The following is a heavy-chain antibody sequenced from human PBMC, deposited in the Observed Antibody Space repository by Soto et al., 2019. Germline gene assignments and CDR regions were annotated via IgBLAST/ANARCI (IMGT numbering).Heavy chain of an antibody. V-gene: IGHV4-30-2*01. D-gene: IGHD2-2*01. Sequence: TLSPTCTFFGGSIISGGSSWSWIRQPPGKGLEWIGYMYHIGSTYYNPSLKSRVTISIDRSKNQFSLKLSSVTAADTAVYYCARVPDYWGQGILVTVSS. CDR1: GGSIISGGSS. CDR3: ARVPDY. CDR2: MYHIGST. J-gene: IGHJ4*02.